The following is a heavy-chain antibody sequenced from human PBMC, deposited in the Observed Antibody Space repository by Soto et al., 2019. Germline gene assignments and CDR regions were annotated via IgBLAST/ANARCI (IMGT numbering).Heavy chain of an antibody. CDR2: LYHGGAT. Sequence: SETLSLTCAVSGGSINSGGYSWSWIRQPPGKGLEWVGYLYHGGATYSNPSLKSRVSISVDWSKNQFSLKLNSVTAADTAVYYCARAFTAMGIFDYWGPGILVTVSS. D-gene: IGHD6-13*01. V-gene: IGHV4-30-2*01. CDR3: ARAFTAMGIFDY. CDR1: GGSINSGGYS. J-gene: IGHJ4*02.